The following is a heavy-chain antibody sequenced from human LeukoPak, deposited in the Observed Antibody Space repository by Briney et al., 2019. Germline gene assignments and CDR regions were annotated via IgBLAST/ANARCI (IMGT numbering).Heavy chain of an antibody. CDR3: AKGKRITMVRGEFDP. Sequence: PGGSLRLSCAASGFTFDDYAMDWVRQAPGKGLEWVSGISWNSGSIGYADSVKGRFTISRDNAKNSLYLQMNSLRAEDTALYYCAKGKRITMVRGEFDPWGQGTLVTVSS. V-gene: IGHV3-9*01. J-gene: IGHJ5*02. CDR2: ISWNSGSI. D-gene: IGHD3-10*01. CDR1: GFTFDDYA.